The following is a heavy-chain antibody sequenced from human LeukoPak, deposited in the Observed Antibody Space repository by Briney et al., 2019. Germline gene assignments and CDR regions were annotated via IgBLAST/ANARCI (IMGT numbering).Heavy chain of an antibody. J-gene: IGHJ5*02. Sequence: PGASLRLSCSASGFTFSSYAMHWVRQAPGKGLEYVSGVTNNGGSTNYADSVKGRFTISRDNSKNTVYLQMSSLRAEDTAVYYCVKGWDYDILKGFDPWGQGTLVTVSS. CDR1: GFTFSSYA. CDR2: VTNNGGST. D-gene: IGHD3-9*01. V-gene: IGHV3-64D*09. CDR3: VKGWDYDILKGFDP.